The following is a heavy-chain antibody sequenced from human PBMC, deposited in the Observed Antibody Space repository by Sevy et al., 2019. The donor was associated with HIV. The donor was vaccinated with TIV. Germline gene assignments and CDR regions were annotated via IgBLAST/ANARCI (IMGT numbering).Heavy chain of an antibody. CDR1: EFTFTTSG. CDR3: AKDFTGYNGMDV. D-gene: IGHD3-9*01. Sequence: GGSLRLSCVVSEFTFTTSGMHWVRQAPGKGQEWVAVISYHGRDKFYADPVKGRFTISRDNSDNILYLHMNSLRSEDTAVYYCAKDFTGYNGMDVWGQGTMVTVSS. CDR2: ISYHGRDK. V-gene: IGHV3-30*18. J-gene: IGHJ6*02.